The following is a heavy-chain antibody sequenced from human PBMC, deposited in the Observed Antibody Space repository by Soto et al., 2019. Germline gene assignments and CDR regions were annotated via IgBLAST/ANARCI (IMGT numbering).Heavy chain of an antibody. V-gene: IGHV4-30-4*01. J-gene: IGHJ4*02. D-gene: IGHD5-12*01. Sequence: QVQLQESGPGLVKASQTLSLTCTLSGASVSSAEHYWSWIRQPPGKGLEWIGNTYYSGGSYYSASLQRRVTISVDTAQNQFSLKLTSVSAAATAVYYFARLSGYDPAGAADKWGPGILVSVSS. CDR3: ARLSGYDPAGAADK. CDR1: GASVSSAEHY. CDR2: TYYSGGS.